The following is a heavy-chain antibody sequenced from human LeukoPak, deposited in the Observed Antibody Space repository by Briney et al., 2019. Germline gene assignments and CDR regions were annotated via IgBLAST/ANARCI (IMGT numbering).Heavy chain of an antibody. D-gene: IGHD5-12*01. V-gene: IGHV4-59*01. J-gene: IGHJ4*02. CDR2: IYYSGST. Sequence: SETLSLTCTVSGGSISTYYWSWIRQPPGKGLEWIGHIYYSGSTNYNPSLKSRVTISVDTSKNKFSLKLNSVTAADTAVYYCARGRHIALNFDYWGQGTLVTVSS. CDR1: GGSISTYY. CDR3: ARGRHIALNFDY.